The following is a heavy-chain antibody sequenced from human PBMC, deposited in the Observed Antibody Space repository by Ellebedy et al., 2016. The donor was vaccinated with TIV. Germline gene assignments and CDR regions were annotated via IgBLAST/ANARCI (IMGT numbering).Heavy chain of an antibody. Sequence: AASVKVSCKASGGTFISYAISWVRQAPGQGLEWMGGINPIFGTTNYAQKFQGRVTITADESTSTAYMELTSLRSEDTAVYYCARGRTNDYWGQGTLVTVSS. CDR3: ARGRTNDY. J-gene: IGHJ4*02. V-gene: IGHV1-69*13. CDR2: INPIFGTT. CDR1: GGTFISYA.